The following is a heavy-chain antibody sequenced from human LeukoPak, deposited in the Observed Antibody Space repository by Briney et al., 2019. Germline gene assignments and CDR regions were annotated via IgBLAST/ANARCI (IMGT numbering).Heavy chain of an antibody. Sequence: QTGGSLRLSCAASGFTFSSYAMHWVRQAPGKGLEWVAVISYDGSNKYYADSVKGRFTISRDNSKNTLYLQMNSLRVEDTAVYYCARTGYSSNWERWFDPWGQGALVTVSS. CDR1: GFTFSSYA. J-gene: IGHJ5*02. CDR3: ARTGYSSNWERWFDP. CDR2: ISYDGSNK. D-gene: IGHD6-13*01. V-gene: IGHV3-30-3*01.